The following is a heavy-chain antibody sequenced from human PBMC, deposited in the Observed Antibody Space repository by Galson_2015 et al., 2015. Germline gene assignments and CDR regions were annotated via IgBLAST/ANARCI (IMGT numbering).Heavy chain of an antibody. CDR2: ISYDGSNK. V-gene: IGHV3-30-3*01. CDR3: ASGLGSQRLERSVFDY. D-gene: IGHD6-25*01. Sequence: SLRLGCAASGFPFSTIPIHWVHQAPGKGREWEAVISYDGSNKYYVDSVKGLFTISRVNSKNSLYLQMTRLSPEDTAIYYCASGLGSQRLERSVFDYWGQGTLVTVSS. J-gene: IGHJ4*02. CDR1: GFPFSTIP.